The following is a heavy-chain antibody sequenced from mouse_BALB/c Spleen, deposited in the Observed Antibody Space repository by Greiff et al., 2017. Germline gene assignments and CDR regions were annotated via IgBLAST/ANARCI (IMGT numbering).Heavy chain of an antibody. J-gene: IGHJ4*01. D-gene: IGHD2-1*01. CDR2: ISNGGGST. Sequence: EVMLVESGGGLVQPGGSLKLSCAASGFTFSSYTMSWVRQTPEKRLEWVAYISNGGGSTYYPDTVKGRFTISRDNAKNTLYLQMSSLKSEDTAMYYCARQGYGNNYAMDYWGQGTSVTVSS. CDR3: ARQGYGNNYAMDY. CDR1: GFTFSSYT. V-gene: IGHV5-12-2*01.